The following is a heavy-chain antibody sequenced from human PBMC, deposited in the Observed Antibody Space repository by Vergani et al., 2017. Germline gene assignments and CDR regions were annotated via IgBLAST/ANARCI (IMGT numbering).Heavy chain of an antibody. Sequence: QVQFQQWGPGLLKPSETLSLTCAVYGGSLSGYYWSWIRLAPGKGLEWMGEINHSGTINYNPTLKSPFNVSIDTSGDHFSLKLRSVSAADTAVYFCARRAERWETLLRDDFDVWGQGTFVTVSP. V-gene: IGHV4-34*01. CDR3: ARRAERWETLLRDDFDV. J-gene: IGHJ3*01. D-gene: IGHD1-26*01. CDR1: GGSLSGYY. CDR2: INHSGTI.